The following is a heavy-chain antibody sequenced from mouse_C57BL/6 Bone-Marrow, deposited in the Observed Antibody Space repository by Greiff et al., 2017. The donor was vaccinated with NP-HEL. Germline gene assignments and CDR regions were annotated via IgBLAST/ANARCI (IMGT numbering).Heavy chain of an antibody. CDR1: GYTFTSYW. Sequence: QVQLKQPGAELVKPGASVKLSCKASGYTFTSYWMHWVKQRPGQGLEWIGMIHPNSGSTNYNEKFKSKATLTVDKSSSTAYMQLSSLTAEDSAVYYCARSGGWLLPYYFDYWGQGTTLTVSS. V-gene: IGHV1-64*01. CDR3: ARSGGWLLPYYFDY. D-gene: IGHD2-3*01. J-gene: IGHJ2*01. CDR2: IHPNSGST.